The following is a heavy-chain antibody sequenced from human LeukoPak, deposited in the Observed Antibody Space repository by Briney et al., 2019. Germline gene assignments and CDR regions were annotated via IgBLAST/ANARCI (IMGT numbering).Heavy chain of an antibody. D-gene: IGHD3-10*01. V-gene: IGHV3-53*01. J-gene: IGHJ5*02. CDR3: ARGPPYGSGSLWFDP. Sequence: GGSLRLSCAASGFTFSRYWLSWVRQAPGKGLEWVSIIYSDGGTYYADSVKGRFTISRDNSKNTLYLQMNSLRAEDTAVYYCARGPPYGSGSLWFDPWGQGTLVTVSS. CDR2: IYSDGGT. CDR1: GFTFSRYW.